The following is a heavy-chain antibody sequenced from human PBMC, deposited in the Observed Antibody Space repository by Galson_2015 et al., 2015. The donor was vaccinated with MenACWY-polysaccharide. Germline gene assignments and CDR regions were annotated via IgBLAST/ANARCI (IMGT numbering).Heavy chain of an antibody. D-gene: IGHD2-15*01. Sequence: SLRLSCAASGFTFSNYWMTWVRQAPGKGLEWVANIKQDGSEKYYVDSVKGRFTISRDNAKNSLYLRMNGLRDEDTAVYYCARERGKPWWEVPYWGQGTLVAVSS. V-gene: IGHV3-7*01. J-gene: IGHJ4*02. CDR1: GFTFSNYW. CDR2: IKQDGSEK. CDR3: ARERGKPWWEVPY.